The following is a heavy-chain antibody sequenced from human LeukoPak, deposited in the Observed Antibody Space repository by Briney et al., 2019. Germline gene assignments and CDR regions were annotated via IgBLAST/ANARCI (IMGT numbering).Heavy chain of an antibody. Sequence: GGSLRLSCAASGFTFSSYAMSWVRQAPGKGLEWVSAISGGSSGSTYYTDSVKGRFTISRDNSKNTLYLQMNSLRAEDTAVYYCAKTHYDILDFWGQGTLVTVSS. CDR1: GFTFSSYA. CDR2: ISGGSSGST. J-gene: IGHJ4*02. CDR3: AKTHYDILDF. V-gene: IGHV3-23*01. D-gene: IGHD3-9*01.